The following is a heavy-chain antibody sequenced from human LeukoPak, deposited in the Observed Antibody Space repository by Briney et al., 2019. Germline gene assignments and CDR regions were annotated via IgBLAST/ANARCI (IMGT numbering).Heavy chain of an antibody. Sequence: KPSETLSLTCAVYGGSFSGYYWSWIRQPPGKGLEWIGEINHSGSTNYNPSLKSRVTISVDTSKNQFSLKLSPVTAADTAVYYCARGEYDSSGWSYYFDYWGQGTLVTVSS. D-gene: IGHD6-19*01. CDR2: INHSGST. J-gene: IGHJ4*02. CDR1: GGSFSGYY. V-gene: IGHV4-34*01. CDR3: ARGEYDSSGWSYYFDY.